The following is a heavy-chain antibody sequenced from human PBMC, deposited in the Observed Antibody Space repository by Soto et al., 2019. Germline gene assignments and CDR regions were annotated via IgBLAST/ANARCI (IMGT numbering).Heavy chain of an antibody. CDR2: IIPIFGTA. Sequence: GASVKVSCKASGGTFSSYAISWVRQAPGQGLEWMGGIIPIFGTANYAQKFQGRVTITADESTSTAYMELSSLRSEDTAVYYCARDFSKGYYYYYGMDAWGQGTTVTVSS. D-gene: IGHD3-3*01. J-gene: IGHJ6*02. V-gene: IGHV1-69*13. CDR1: GGTFSSYA. CDR3: ARDFSKGYYYYYGMDA.